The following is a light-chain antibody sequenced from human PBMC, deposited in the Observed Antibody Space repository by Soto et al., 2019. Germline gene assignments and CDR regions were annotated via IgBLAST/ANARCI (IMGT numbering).Light chain of an antibody. CDR3: QQYNSYSPWT. J-gene: IGKJ1*01. Sequence: DIQMTQSPSTLSGSVGDRVTITCRASQTISSWLAWYQQKPGKAPKLLIYAAPTLQSGVPSRFSGSGSGTEFTLTISSLQPDDFATYYCQQYNSYSPWTFGQGTKVDIK. CDR2: AAP. CDR1: QTISSW. V-gene: IGKV1-5*01.